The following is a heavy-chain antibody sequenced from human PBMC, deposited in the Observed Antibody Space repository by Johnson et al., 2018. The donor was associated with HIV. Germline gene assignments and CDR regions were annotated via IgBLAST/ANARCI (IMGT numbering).Heavy chain of an antibody. CDR1: GFTFSSHA. D-gene: IGHD3-22*01. CDR3: ARELGEDDYYDRGGDAFDM. Sequence: QVQLVESGGGVVQPGRSLRLSCAASGFTFSSHAMHWVRQAPGKGLEWVAFISYDGSNKYYADSVKGRFSISRDTSTNTLYLQVNSLRAEDTAVYYWARELGEDDYYDRGGDAFDMWGRGTMVTVSS. V-gene: IGHV3-30-3*01. J-gene: IGHJ3*02. CDR2: ISYDGSNK.